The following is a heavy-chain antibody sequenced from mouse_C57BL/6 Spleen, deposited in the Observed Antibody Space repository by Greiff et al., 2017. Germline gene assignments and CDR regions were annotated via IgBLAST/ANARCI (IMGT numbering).Heavy chain of an antibody. Sequence: MLVESGGGLVQPGGSLKLSCAASGFTFSDYGMAWVRQAPRKGPEWVAFISNLAYSIYYADTVTGRFTISRENAKNTLYLEMSSLRSEDTAMYYCARHAPYDYGWYFDVWGTGTTVTVSS. CDR3: ARHAPYDYGWYFDV. CDR2: ISNLAYSI. V-gene: IGHV5-15*01. D-gene: IGHD2-4*01. CDR1: GFTFSDYG. J-gene: IGHJ1*03.